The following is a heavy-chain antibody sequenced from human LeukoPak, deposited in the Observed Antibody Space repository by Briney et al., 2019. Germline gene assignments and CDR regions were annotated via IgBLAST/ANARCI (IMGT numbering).Heavy chain of an antibody. CDR2: VYHTVTS. D-gene: IGHD2-15*01. V-gene: IGHV4-59*01. J-gene: IGHJ4*02. CDR3: TRVVSGGHFDY. Sequence: SQTLSPTRSVSGASINDYYWTWIRQPPGKGLEWIGYVYHTVTSGYHPSLKSRVAMSLETSKNQVSLKLRSVTAADTRVYFSTRVVSGGHFDYWGQGTLVTVSS. CDR1: GASINDYY.